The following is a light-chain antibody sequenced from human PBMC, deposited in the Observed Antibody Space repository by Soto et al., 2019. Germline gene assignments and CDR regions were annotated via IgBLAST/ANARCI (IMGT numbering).Light chain of an antibody. CDR3: QQYCSSPVFT. CDR2: GAS. CDR1: QSVSNNL. V-gene: IGKV3-20*01. J-gene: IGKJ3*01. Sequence: EIVLTQSPGTLYFSPGERATLSCSASQSVSNNLLAWFQQKPGQAPRLLIYGASSRAHGIPDRFGGSGSGTDFTLTLGRLDSEDFAVYYCQQYCSSPVFTFGPGTKVDVK.